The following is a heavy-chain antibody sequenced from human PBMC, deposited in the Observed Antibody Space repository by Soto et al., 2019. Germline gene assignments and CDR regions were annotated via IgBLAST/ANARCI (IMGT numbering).Heavy chain of an antibody. D-gene: IGHD6-19*01. Sequence: QVQLVESGGGVVQPGRSLRLSCAASGFIFSNFGMHWVRQAPGKGLEWVAVIWYDGSNEYYADSVKGRFTISKDNSKNTLNLQMNSLRAEDTAVYYCARDDIPGRAVATYGMDVWGQVTTVTVSS. V-gene: IGHV3-33*01. CDR3: ARDDIPGRAVATYGMDV. CDR2: IWYDGSNE. CDR1: GFIFSNFG. J-gene: IGHJ6*02.